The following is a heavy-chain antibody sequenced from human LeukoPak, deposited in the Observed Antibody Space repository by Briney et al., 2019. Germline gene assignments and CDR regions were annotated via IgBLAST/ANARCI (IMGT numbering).Heavy chain of an antibody. Sequence: ASVKVSCKASGYTFTGYYMHWVRQAPGQGLEWMGWINPNSGGTNHAQKLQGRVTMTTDTSTSTAYMELRSLRSDDTAVYYCARDWDYDILTGYYRTRYYGMDVWGQGTTVTVSS. CDR1: GYTFTGYY. V-gene: IGHV1-2*02. CDR2: INPNSGGT. CDR3: ARDWDYDILTGYYRTRYYGMDV. J-gene: IGHJ6*02. D-gene: IGHD3-9*01.